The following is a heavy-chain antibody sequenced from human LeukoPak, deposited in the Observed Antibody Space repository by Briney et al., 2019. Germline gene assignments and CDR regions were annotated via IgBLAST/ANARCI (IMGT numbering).Heavy chain of an antibody. CDR1: GYTLTELS. V-gene: IGHV1-24*01. CDR3: ARQDIVVVPAAADY. CDR2: FDPEDGET. Sequence: ASVKVSCKVSGYTLTELSMHWVRQAPGKGLEWMGGFDPEDGETIYAQKFQGRVTMTTDTSTSTAYMELRSLRSDDTAVYYCARQDIVVVPAAADYWGQGTLATVSS. D-gene: IGHD2-2*01. J-gene: IGHJ4*02.